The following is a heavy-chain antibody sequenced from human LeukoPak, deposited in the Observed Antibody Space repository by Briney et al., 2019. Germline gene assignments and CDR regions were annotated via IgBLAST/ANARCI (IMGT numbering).Heavy chain of an antibody. CDR1: GGSFSGYY. CDR3: ARLHPYYYGSGSFGY. CDR2: INHSGST. Sequence: SETLSLTCAVYGGSFSGYYWSWIRQPPGKGLEWIGEINHSGSTNYNPSLKSRVTISVDTSKNQFSLKLSSVTAADTAVYYCARLHPYYYGSGSFGYWGQGTLVTVSS. J-gene: IGHJ4*02. D-gene: IGHD3-10*01. V-gene: IGHV4-34*01.